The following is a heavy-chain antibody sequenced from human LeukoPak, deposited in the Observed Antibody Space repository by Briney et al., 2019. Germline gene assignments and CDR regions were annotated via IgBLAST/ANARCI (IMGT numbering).Heavy chain of an antibody. CDR2: ITGSGGST. Sequence: GGSLRLSRAPSGLTYSSYAMRWVRQAPRKGPECVSGITGSGGSTYYADSVKGRCAISRDNSKNTLYLQMTSLRAEDTAVYYCAKDENGSGSYSDWFDPWGQGTLVTVSS. J-gene: IGHJ5*02. CDR3: AKDENGSGSYSDWFDP. CDR1: GLTYSSYA. V-gene: IGHV3-23*01. D-gene: IGHD3-10*01.